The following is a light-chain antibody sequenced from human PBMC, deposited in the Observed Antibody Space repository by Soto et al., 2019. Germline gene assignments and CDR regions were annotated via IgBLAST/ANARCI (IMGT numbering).Light chain of an antibody. CDR1: QSVTNSF. V-gene: IGKV3-20*01. CDR3: QQYGTSPWT. Sequence: EIVLAQSPGTLSFSTGERATLSSRASQSVTNSFLAWYQQKPGQAPRLLIYGASSRATGIPDTFSGSGSGTDFTLTISRLEPGDFAVYYCQQYGTSPWTFGQGTKVDIK. J-gene: IGKJ1*01. CDR2: GAS.